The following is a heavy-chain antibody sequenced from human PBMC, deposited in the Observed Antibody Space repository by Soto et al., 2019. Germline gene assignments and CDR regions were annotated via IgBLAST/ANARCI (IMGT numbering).Heavy chain of an antibody. CDR2: IYYSGST. CDR1: GGSISSGGYY. CDR3: ARTRTMEYDSSGYYEGLGFSWFDP. Sequence: QVQLQESGPGLVKPSQTLSLTCTVSGGSISSGGYYWSWIRQHPGKGLEWIGYIYYSGSTYYNPSLKSRVTISVDTSKNQFSLKLSSVTAADTAVYYCARTRTMEYDSSGYYEGLGFSWFDPWGQGTLVTVSS. D-gene: IGHD3-22*01. J-gene: IGHJ5*02. V-gene: IGHV4-31*03.